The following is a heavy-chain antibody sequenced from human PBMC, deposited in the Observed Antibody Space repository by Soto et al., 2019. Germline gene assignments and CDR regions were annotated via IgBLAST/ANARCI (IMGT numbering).Heavy chain of an antibody. J-gene: IGHJ1*01. V-gene: IGHV3-23*01. Sequence: GGSMRLSFYASVFTLRNFAMGWVRPAPGKGLEWVAAISGPAYSIFYADSVKGRFTISRDNSKSTLYLQMNSLRAEDTAVYYCVKPDCPRPTCDKKLENRGQGTLVTVSS. D-gene: IGHD2-21*02. CDR1: VFTLRNFA. CDR2: ISGPAYSI. CDR3: VKPDCPRPTCDKKLEN.